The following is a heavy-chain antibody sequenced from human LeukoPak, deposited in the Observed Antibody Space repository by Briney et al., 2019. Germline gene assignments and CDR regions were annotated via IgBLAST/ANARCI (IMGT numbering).Heavy chain of an antibody. Sequence: GGSLRLSCAASGFTFSSYGMHWVRQAPGKGLEGVAVISYDGSNKYYADSVKGRFTISRDNSKNTLYLQMNSLRAEDTAVYYCAKDGFRVSTFFDYWGQGTVVTVSS. CDR2: ISYDGSNK. D-gene: IGHD2/OR15-2a*01. CDR3: AKDGFRVSTFFDY. CDR1: GFTFSSYG. J-gene: IGHJ4*03. V-gene: IGHV3-30*18.